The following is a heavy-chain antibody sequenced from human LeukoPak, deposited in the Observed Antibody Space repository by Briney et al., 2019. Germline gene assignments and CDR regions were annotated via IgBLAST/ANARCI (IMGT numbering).Heavy chain of an antibody. D-gene: IGHD2-2*02. V-gene: IGHV3-9*01. Sequence: PGGSLKLSCAASGFTFSGSAMHWVRQASGKGLEWVSGISWNSGSIGYADSVKGRFTISRDNAKNSLYLQMNSLRAEDTALYYCAKEVVPAAIQLGDYYYGMDVWGQGTTVTVSS. J-gene: IGHJ6*02. CDR2: ISWNSGSI. CDR1: GFTFSGSA. CDR3: AKEVVPAAIQLGDYYYGMDV.